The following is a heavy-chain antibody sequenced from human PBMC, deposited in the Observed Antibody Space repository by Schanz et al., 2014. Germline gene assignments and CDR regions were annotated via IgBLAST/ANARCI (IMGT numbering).Heavy chain of an antibody. J-gene: IGHJ5*02. CDR2: ITAYNGDT. Sequence: QVQLVQSGAEVKKPGASVKVSCKASGYTFTSHGISWVRQAPGQGLEWMGWITAYNGDTNYALKLHRRVTMTTDTSTGTAYMELRSLRSEDTAVYYCARGQHRTIGPAFAPWGQGTLVTVAS. CDR1: GYTFTSHG. D-gene: IGHD2-21*01. CDR3: ARGQHRTIGPAFAP. V-gene: IGHV1-18*01.